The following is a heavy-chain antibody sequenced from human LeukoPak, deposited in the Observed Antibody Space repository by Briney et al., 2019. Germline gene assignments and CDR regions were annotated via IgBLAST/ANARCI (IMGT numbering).Heavy chain of an antibody. D-gene: IGHD6-13*01. V-gene: IGHV3-21*01. CDR2: ISSSSSYI. CDR1: GFTFSSYS. CDR3: ARRSSSTYYYYYGMDV. Sequence: GGSLRLSCAASGFTFSSYSMNWVRQAPGKGLEWVSSISSSSSYIYYADSVKGRFTISRDNAKNSLYLQMNSLRAEDTAVYYCARRSSSTYYYYYGMDVWGQGTTVTVSS. J-gene: IGHJ6*02.